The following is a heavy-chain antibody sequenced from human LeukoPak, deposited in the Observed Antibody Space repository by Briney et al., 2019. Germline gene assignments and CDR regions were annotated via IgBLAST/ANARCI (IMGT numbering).Heavy chain of an antibody. J-gene: IGHJ5*02. D-gene: IGHD6-13*01. CDR2: INPSGGST. V-gene: IGHV1-46*01. CDR1: GYTFTSYY. Sequence: ASVKVSCKASGYTFTSYYMHWVRQAPGQGLEWMGIINPSGGSTSYAQKFQGRVTMTRDTSTSTVYMELSSLRSEDTAVYYCARGIIGAAAGNWFDPWGQGTLVTVSS. CDR3: ARGIIGAAAGNWFDP.